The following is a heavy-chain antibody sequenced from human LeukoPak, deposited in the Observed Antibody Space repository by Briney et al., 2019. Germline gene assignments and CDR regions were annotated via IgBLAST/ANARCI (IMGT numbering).Heavy chain of an antibody. Sequence: PGGSLRLSCAASGFTFSSYSMNWVRQAPGKGLEWVSSISSSSSYIYYADSVKGRFTISRDNSKNTLYLQMNSLRAEDTAVYYCAKGGRFDLSGYFDYWGQGTLVTVSS. V-gene: IGHV3-21*04. CDR2: ISSSSSYI. CDR3: AKGGRFDLSGYFDY. J-gene: IGHJ4*02. D-gene: IGHD3-9*01. CDR1: GFTFSSYS.